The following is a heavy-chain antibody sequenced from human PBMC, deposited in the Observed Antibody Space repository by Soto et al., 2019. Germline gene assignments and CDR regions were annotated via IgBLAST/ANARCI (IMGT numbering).Heavy chain of an antibody. V-gene: IGHV3-23*01. D-gene: IGHD3-10*01. CDR3: SKLGGGSGSYYSYYYYYGMDV. CDR2: ISGSGGST. J-gene: IGHJ6*02. CDR1: GFTFSSYA. Sequence: EVQLLESGGGLVQPGGSLRLSCAASGFTFSSYAMSWVRQAPGKGLEWVSAISGSGGSTYYADSVKGRFTIARDNSRNSLYRQMNSLSAEDTAVYYCSKLGGGSGSYYSYYYYYGMDVWGQGTTVTVSS.